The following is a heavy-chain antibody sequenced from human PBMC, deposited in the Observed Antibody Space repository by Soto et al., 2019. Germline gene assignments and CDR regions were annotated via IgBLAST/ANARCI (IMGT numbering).Heavy chain of an antibody. J-gene: IGHJ6*02. CDR1: GFTFSSYS. Sequence: GSLRLSCAASGFTFSSYSMNWVRQAPGKGLEWVSYISSSSSTIYYADSVKGRFTISRDNAKNSLYLQMNSLRDEDTAVYYCARDGFGTYSYGFVAYYGMDVWGQGTTVTSP. CDR3: ARDGFGTYSYGFVAYYGMDV. CDR2: ISSSSSTI. V-gene: IGHV3-48*02. D-gene: IGHD5-18*01.